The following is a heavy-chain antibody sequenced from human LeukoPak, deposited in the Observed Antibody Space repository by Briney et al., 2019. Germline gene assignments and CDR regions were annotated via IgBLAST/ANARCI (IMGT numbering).Heavy chain of an antibody. CDR1: GYTFTSYY. D-gene: IGHD3-10*01. CDR3: AKGGASGVTMVRGVIGGFDY. Sequence: ASVKVSCKASGYTFTSYYMHWVRQAPGQGLEWMGIINPSGGSTSYAQKFQGRVTMTRDTSTSTVYIELGSLRSEDTAVYYCAKGGASGVTMVRGVIGGFDYWGQGTLVTVSS. V-gene: IGHV1-46*01. J-gene: IGHJ4*02. CDR2: INPSGGST.